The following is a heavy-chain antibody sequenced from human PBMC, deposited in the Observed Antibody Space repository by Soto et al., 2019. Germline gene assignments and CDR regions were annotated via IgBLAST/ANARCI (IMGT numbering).Heavy chain of an antibody. Sequence: SETLSLTCTVSGGSISSYYWSWIRQPPGKGLEWIGYIYYSESTNYNPSLKSRVTISVDTSKNQFSLKLSSVTAADTAVYYCAGFSKLRGFDYWGQGTLVTVSS. CDR1: GGSISSYY. V-gene: IGHV4-59*01. CDR3: AGFSKLRGFDY. J-gene: IGHJ4*02. CDR2: IYYSEST. D-gene: IGHD6-6*01.